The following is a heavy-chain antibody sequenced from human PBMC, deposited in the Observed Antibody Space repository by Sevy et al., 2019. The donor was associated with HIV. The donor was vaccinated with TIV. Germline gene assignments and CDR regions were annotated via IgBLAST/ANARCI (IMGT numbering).Heavy chain of an antibody. CDR1: GGTFNSYV. Sequence: ASVKVSCKASGGTFNSYVVSWVRQAPGQGLEWMGGITPILGTTHYAQKFKGRVTITADESTNTVYMELRSLKSEDTAVYYCARWSISIDYWGHGTLVTVSS. D-gene: IGHD3-3*02. V-gene: IGHV1-69*13. CDR3: ARWSISIDY. CDR2: ITPILGTT. J-gene: IGHJ4*01.